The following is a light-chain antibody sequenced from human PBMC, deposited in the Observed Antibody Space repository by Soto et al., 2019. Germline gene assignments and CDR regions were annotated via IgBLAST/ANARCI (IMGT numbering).Light chain of an antibody. Sequence: EVVLTQSPATLSLSPGERATLSCRASQSVNRYLAWYQQKLGQAPRLLIYDASNRATGIPARFSGSGSGTDFTLTISSLEPEDFAVYYCHQRSIWPRTFGQGTKVDIK. CDR1: QSVNRY. J-gene: IGKJ1*01. V-gene: IGKV3-11*01. CDR3: HQRSIWPRT. CDR2: DAS.